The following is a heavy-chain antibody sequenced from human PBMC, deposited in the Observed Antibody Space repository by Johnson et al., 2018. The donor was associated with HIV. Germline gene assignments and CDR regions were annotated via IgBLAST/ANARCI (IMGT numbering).Heavy chain of an antibody. Sequence: QVQLVESGGGVVQPGRSLRLSCAATGFTFSSYAMHWVRQAPGQGLEWVAVISYDGSNKYYADSVKGRFTISRDNSKNSLYLQMNSLRAEDTAVYYCARELPKNTGYSSSWYHCQAFDIWGPGTMVTVSS. V-gene: IGHV3-30*04. D-gene: IGHD6-13*01. CDR2: ISYDGSNK. J-gene: IGHJ3*02. CDR3: ARELPKNTGYSSSWYHCQAFDI. CDR1: GFTFSSYA.